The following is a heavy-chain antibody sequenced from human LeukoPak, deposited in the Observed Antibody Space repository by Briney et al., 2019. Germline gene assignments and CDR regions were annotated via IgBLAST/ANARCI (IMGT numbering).Heavy chain of an antibody. Sequence: GGSLRLSCAVSGFTFSSYSMNWVRQAPGKGLEWVSSISSSSSYIYYADSMKGRFTISRDNAKNSLYLQMNSLRAEDTAVYYCARGPGYSSSWYQVTGFYWGQGTLVTVSS. D-gene: IGHD6-13*01. CDR1: GFTFSSYS. CDR3: ARGPGYSSSWYQVTGFY. J-gene: IGHJ4*02. V-gene: IGHV3-21*01. CDR2: ISSSSSYI.